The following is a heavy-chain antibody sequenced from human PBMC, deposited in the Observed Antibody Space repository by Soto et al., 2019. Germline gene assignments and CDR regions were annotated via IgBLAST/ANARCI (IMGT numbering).Heavy chain of an antibody. J-gene: IGHJ4*02. CDR2: ISSSSSYI. CDR3: ARVGGQLVPGFDY. D-gene: IGHD6-6*01. CDR1: GFTFSSYS. Sequence: EVQLVEAGGGLVKPGGSLRLSCAASGFTFSSYSMNWVRQAPGKGLEWVSSISSSSSYIYYADSVKGRFTISRDNAKNSLYLHMNSPGAADTAVYYCARVGGQLVPGFDYWGQGTLVTVSS. V-gene: IGHV3-21*01.